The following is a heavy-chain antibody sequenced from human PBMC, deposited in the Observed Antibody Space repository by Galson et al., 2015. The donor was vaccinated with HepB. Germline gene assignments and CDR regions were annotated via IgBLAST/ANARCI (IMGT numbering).Heavy chain of an antibody. CDR1: GFTFTSSA. CDR3: AAPRPYDFWSGYSRDYYYYMDV. Sequence: SVKVSCKASGFTFTSSAVQWVRQARGQRLEWIGWIVVGSGNTNYAQKFQERVTITRDMSTSTAYMELSSLRSEDTAVYYCAAPRPYDFWSGYSRDYYYYMDVWGKGTTVTVSS. D-gene: IGHD3-3*01. CDR2: IVVGSGNT. V-gene: IGHV1-58*01. J-gene: IGHJ6*03.